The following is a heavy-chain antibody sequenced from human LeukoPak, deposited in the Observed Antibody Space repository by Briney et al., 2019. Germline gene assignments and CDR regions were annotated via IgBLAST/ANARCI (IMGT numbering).Heavy chain of an antibody. V-gene: IGHV4-39*01. CDR3: ARGGYCSSTSCYYYYYMDV. J-gene: IGHJ6*03. CDR2: IYYSGST. CDR1: GGSISSSSYY. Sequence: SETLSLTCTVSGGSISSSSYYWGWIRQPPGKGLEWLGSIYYSGSTYYNPSLKSRVTISVDTSKSQFSLRLSSVTAADTAVYYCARGGYCSSTSCYYYYYMDVWGKGTTVTVSS. D-gene: IGHD2-2*01.